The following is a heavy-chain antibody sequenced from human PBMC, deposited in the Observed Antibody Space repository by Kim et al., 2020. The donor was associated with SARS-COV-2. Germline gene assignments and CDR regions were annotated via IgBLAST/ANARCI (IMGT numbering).Heavy chain of an antibody. Sequence: GGSLRLSCAASGFTFSSYSMNWVRQAPGKGLEWVSSISSSSSYIYYADSVKGRFTISRDNAKNSLYLQMNSLRAEDTAVYYCARDPFYCSGGSCYSDYYYGMDVWGQGTTVTVSS. CDR1: GFTFSSYS. CDR3: ARDPFYCSGGSCYSDYYYGMDV. J-gene: IGHJ6*02. CDR2: ISSSSSYI. D-gene: IGHD2-15*01. V-gene: IGHV3-21*01.